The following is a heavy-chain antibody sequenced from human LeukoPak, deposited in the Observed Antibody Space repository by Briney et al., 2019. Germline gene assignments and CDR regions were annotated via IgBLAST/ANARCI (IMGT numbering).Heavy chain of an antibody. CDR2: IHYRGTT. D-gene: IGHD4-17*01. J-gene: IGHJ4*02. CDR3: ARDEFGDFQGFDY. CDR1: GGSISSYY. Sequence: TSETLSLTCTVSGGSISSYYWSWIRQPPGKGLEWLGNIHYRGTTNYNPSLKSRVTLSLDSSKSQFALKVTSVTAADTAVYYCARDEFGDFQGFDYWGQGTRVTVSS. V-gene: IGHV4-59*13.